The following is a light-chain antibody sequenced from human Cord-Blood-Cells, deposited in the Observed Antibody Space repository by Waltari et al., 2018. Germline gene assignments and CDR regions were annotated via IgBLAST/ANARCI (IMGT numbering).Light chain of an antibody. Sequence: DIQMTQSPSSLSASVGDRVTITCRASQSISSYLNWYQQKPGEAPKLLIYAASSLQSGVPSRFSGSGSVTDFTLTISSLQPEEFATYYCQQSYSTPRTFGPGTKVDIK. J-gene: IGKJ3*01. V-gene: IGKV1-39*01. CDR3: QQSYSTPRT. CDR1: QSISSY. CDR2: AAS.